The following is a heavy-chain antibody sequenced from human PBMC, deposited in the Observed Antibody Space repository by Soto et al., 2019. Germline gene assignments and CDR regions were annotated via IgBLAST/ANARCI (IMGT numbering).Heavy chain of an antibody. V-gene: IGHV4-4*02. CDR2: IFHSGST. CDR1: GGSIVRSNW. CDR3: ATWGIYSEPGGSLPFDY. J-gene: IGHJ4*02. Sequence: QVQLQESGPGLVKPSGTLSLICAVSGGSIVRSNWWSWVRQPPGKGLEWIGEIFHSGSTSYNPSLKSRDTMSVDKSKNQLSLNLNSVTAADPAVYYCATWGIYSEPGGSLPFDYWGQGTLVTVSS. D-gene: IGHD3-16*01.